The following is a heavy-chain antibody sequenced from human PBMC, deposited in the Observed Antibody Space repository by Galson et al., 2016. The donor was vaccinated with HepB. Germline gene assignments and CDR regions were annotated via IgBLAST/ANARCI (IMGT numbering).Heavy chain of an antibody. CDR1: GFTFSTSA. Sequence: SLRLSCAASGFTFSTSAMSWVRQAPGQGLEWVSAISSTSHSTYYADSVKGRFTISRDNAKNTLFLQMDSLKIDDTALYYCAKGWSRPDSWGQGTLVTVSS. CDR3: AKGWSRPDS. CDR2: ISSTSHST. V-gene: IGHV3-23*01. J-gene: IGHJ4*02. D-gene: IGHD3-3*01.